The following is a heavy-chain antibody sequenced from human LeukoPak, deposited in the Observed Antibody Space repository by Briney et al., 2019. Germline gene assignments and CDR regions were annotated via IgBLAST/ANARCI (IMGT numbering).Heavy chain of an antibody. Sequence: KPGGSLRLSCAASGFTFSSYSMNWVRQAPGKGLEWVSSISSSSSYIYYADSVKGRFTISRDNAKNSLYLQMNSLRAEDTAVYYCARDNGFGGYSSSESYYYYYMDVWGKGTTVTVSS. D-gene: IGHD6-13*01. CDR2: ISSSSSYI. CDR3: ARDNGFGGYSSSESYYYYYMDV. V-gene: IGHV3-21*01. J-gene: IGHJ6*03. CDR1: GFTFSSYS.